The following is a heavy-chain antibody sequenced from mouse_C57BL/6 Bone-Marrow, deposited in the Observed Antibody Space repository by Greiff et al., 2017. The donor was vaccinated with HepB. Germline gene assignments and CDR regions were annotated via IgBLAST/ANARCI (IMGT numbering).Heavy chain of an antibody. V-gene: IGHV1-80*01. J-gene: IGHJ2*01. CDR1: GYAFSSYW. CDR2: IYPGDGDT. D-gene: IGHD1-1*01. Sequence: VQLQQSGAELVKPGASVKISCKASGYAFSSYWMNWVKQRPGKGLEWIGQIYPGDGDTNYNGKFKGKATLTADKSSSTAYMQLSSLTSEDSAVYFCARSVYYGSSYLSFDYWGQGTTLTVSS. CDR3: ARSVYYGSSYLSFDY.